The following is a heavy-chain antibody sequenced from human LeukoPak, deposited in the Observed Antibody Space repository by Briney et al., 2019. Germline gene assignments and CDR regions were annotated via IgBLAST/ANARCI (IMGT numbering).Heavy chain of an antibody. J-gene: IGHJ4*02. V-gene: IGHV3-23*01. CDR1: GFTFSSYA. CDR2: IIGGGDST. D-gene: IGHD3-22*01. Sequence: GGSLRLSCAASGFTFSSYAMSWVRQAPGKGLEWVSGIIGGGDSTFYADSVKGRFTIPRDISKSTLYLQVNNLRAEDAAIYYCARGGSHERIGYSRYFDYWGQGTLVAVSS. CDR3: ARGGSHERIGYSRYFDY.